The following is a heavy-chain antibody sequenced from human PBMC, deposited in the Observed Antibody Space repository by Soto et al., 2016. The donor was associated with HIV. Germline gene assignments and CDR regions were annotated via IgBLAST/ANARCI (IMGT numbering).Heavy chain of an antibody. V-gene: IGHV4-59*01. Sequence: QVRLQESGPGLVKPSETLSLTCTVSGDSISNYYWSWIRKSPGKGLEWIGYIYYSGSTDYNPSLKSRVTISVDTSKNQFSLNLNSVTAADTAVYYCARVGYASRXIVGAFWNTWGQGTLGHRLL. CDR2: IYYSGST. D-gene: IGHD5-12*01. CDR3: ARVGYASRXIVGAFWNT. J-gene: IGHJ4*02. CDR1: GDSISNYY.